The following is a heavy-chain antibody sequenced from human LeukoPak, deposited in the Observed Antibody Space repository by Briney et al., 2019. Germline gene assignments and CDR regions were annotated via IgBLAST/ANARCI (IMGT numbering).Heavy chain of an antibody. CDR3: AGHEFGVVIISSWFDP. Sequence: KPSETLSLTCAVYGGSFSGYYWSWIRQPPGKGLEWIGEINHSGSTNYNPSLKSRVTISVDTSKNQFSLKLSSVTAADTAVYYCAGHEFGVVIISSWFDPWGQGTLVTVSS. V-gene: IGHV4-34*01. J-gene: IGHJ5*02. D-gene: IGHD3-3*01. CDR1: GGSFSGYY. CDR2: INHSGST.